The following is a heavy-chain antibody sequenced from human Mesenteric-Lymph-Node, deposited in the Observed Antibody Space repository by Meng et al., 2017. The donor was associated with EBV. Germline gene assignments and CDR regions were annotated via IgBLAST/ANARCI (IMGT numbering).Heavy chain of an antibody. CDR3: ARPRIRYGSGSYYY. V-gene: IGHV4-34*01. J-gene: IGHJ4*02. CDR2: NNPSGST. CDR1: GGSFSDYF. Sequence: GQLQQWGAGLLKPSETLSLTCAVHGGSFSDYFWTWIRQAPGKGLEWVGENNPSGSTKYNPSLKSRVTISVDTSKNQISLNLNSVTAADTAVYYCARPRIRYGSGSYYYWGQGTLVTVSS. D-gene: IGHD3-10*01.